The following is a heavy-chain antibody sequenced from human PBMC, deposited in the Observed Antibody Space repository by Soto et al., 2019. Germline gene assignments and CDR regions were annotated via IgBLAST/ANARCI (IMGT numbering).Heavy chain of an antibody. CDR2: FDPEDGET. CDR3: ATDPRVVVITSFGY. J-gene: IGHJ4*02. Sequence: ASVKVSCKVSGYTLTELSMHWVRQAPGKGLEWMGGFDPEDGETICAQKFQGRVTMTEDTSTDTAYMELSSLRSEDTAVYYCATDPRVVVITSFGYWGQGTLVTVSS. V-gene: IGHV1-24*01. D-gene: IGHD3-22*01. CDR1: GYTLTELS.